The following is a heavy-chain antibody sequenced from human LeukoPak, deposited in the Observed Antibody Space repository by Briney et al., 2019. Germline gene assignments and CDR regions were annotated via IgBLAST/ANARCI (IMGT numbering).Heavy chain of an antibody. V-gene: IGHV3-21*01. CDR1: GFTFSSYS. CDR3: ARLVWGGRSLDAFDI. Sequence: PGGSLRLSCVASGFTFSSYSMNWVRQAPGKGLEWVSCITSDSSYMYHADSVKGRFTISRDNAKDSLCLQMNSLRAEDTAVYYCARLVWGGRSLDAFDIWGQGTMVTVSS. J-gene: IGHJ3*02. CDR2: ITSDSSYM. D-gene: IGHD3-16*01.